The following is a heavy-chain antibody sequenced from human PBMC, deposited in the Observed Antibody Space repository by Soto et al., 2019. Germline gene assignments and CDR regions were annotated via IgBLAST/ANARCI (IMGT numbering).Heavy chain of an antibody. J-gene: IGHJ6*02. D-gene: IGHD6-19*01. Sequence: ASVKVSCKASGYTFTSYGISWARQAPGQGLEWMGWISAYNGNTNYAQKLQGRVTMTTDTSTSTAYMELRSLRSDDTAVYYCARDSEGQWLAYYYYGMDVWGQGTTVTVS. CDR3: ARDSEGQWLAYYYYGMDV. CDR1: GYTFTSYG. V-gene: IGHV1-18*01. CDR2: ISAYNGNT.